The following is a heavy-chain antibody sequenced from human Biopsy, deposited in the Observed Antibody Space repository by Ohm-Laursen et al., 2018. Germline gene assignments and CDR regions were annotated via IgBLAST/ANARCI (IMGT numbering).Heavy chain of an antibody. CDR1: GDSVSSGSFY. CDR3: ARGSSYGYDFDY. CDR2: IYDRGSTA. J-gene: IGHJ4*02. Sequence: GTLSLTCTVSGDSVSSGSFYWTWIRQPPGQGLEYIGYIYDRGSTANYNPSLESRVTMSVDMPKNQFSLKLYSVTAADTAVYYCARGSSYGYDFDYWGQGTLVAVSS. V-gene: IGHV4-61*01. D-gene: IGHD5-18*01.